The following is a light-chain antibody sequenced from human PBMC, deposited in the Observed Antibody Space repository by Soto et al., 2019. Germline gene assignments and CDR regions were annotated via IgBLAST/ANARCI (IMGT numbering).Light chain of an antibody. J-gene: IGKJ1*01. CDR2: LGS. CDR1: QSLLHSNGYNY. Sequence: DIVMTQSPLSLPVTPGEPASISCRSSQSLLHSNGYNYLDWYLQKPGQSAQLLIYLGSNRATGVTDRFSGSGSGKVFTVKNSSVEAEDVGVYFCMRALHTPPCTFGQGTKVEIK. CDR3: MRALHTPPCT. V-gene: IGKV2-28*01.